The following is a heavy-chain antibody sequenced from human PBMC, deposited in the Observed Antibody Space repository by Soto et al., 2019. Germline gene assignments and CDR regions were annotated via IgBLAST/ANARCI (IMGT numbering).Heavy chain of an antibody. D-gene: IGHD2-2*03. CDR3: ARVDIVVVPAAMPRYYYGMDV. Sequence: QVQLQESGPGLVKPSQTLSLTCTVSGGSISSGGYYWSWIRQHPGKGLEWIGYIYYSGSTYYNPSLKSRVTISVDTSKNQFSLKLSSVTAADTAVYYCARVDIVVVPAAMPRYYYGMDVWGQGTTVTVSS. CDR1: GGSISSGGYY. V-gene: IGHV4-31*03. J-gene: IGHJ6*02. CDR2: IYYSGST.